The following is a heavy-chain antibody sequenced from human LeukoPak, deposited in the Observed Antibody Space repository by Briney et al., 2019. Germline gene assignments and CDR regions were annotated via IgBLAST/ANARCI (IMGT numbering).Heavy chain of an antibody. CDR1: GGAISRYY. CDR2: IYYSGST. V-gene: IGHV4-59*12. D-gene: IGHD6-13*01. CDR3: ARGFREGIAASIFDY. J-gene: IGHJ4*02. Sequence: SETLSLTCTVSGGAISRYYWSWIRQPPGKGLEWTGYIYYSGSTNYNPSLKSRVTISVDTSKNQFSLKLSSVTAADTAVYYCARGFREGIAASIFDYWGQGTLVTVSS.